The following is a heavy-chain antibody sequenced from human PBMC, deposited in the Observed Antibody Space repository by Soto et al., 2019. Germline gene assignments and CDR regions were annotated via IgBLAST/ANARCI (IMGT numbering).Heavy chain of an antibody. CDR2: ISAYNGNT. D-gene: IGHD2-2*01. CDR3: ARAPPSYCSSTSCYGLYYYYMDV. V-gene: IGHV1-18*01. Sequence: ASVKVSCKASGYTFTSYGISWGRQAPGQGLEWMGWISAYNGNTNYAQKLQGRVTMTTDTSTSTAYMELRSLRSDDTAVYYCARAPPSYCSSTSCYGLYYYYMDVWGKGTTVTVSS. J-gene: IGHJ6*03. CDR1: GYTFTSYG.